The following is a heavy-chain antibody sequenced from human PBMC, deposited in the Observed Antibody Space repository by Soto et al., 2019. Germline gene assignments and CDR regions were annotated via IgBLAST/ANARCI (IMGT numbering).Heavy chain of an antibody. V-gene: IGHV5-51*01. Sequence: HGESLKISCRTSGYRFTSYWIAWVRQMPGKGLEWMGIIFPSDSDTRYSPSFQGQVTISADRSTSTVLLQWASLKASDTAVYFCARKDKSGYFNWFDPWGQGTLVTVSS. J-gene: IGHJ5*02. CDR2: IFPSDSDT. CDR1: GYRFTSYW. CDR3: ARKDKSGYFNWFDP. D-gene: IGHD3-22*01.